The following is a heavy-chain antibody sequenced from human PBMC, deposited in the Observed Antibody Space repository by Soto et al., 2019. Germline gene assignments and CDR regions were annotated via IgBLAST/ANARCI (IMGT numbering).Heavy chain of an antibody. J-gene: IGHJ6*02. CDR2: IYHSGST. D-gene: IGHD2-2*02. Sequence: SETLSLTCAVSGDSISSSKWWSWVRQPPGKGLEWIGEIYHSGSTNYNPSLKSRVTISVDKSKNQFSLKLSSVTDADTAVYYCARHWGYCSSTSCHKRPLYYYYGMDVWGQGTTVT. CDR1: GDSISSSKW. CDR3: ARHWGYCSSTSCHKRPLYYYYGMDV. V-gene: IGHV4-4*02.